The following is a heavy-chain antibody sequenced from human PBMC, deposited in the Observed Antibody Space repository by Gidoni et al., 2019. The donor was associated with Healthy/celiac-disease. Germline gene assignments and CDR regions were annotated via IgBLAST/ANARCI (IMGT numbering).Heavy chain of an antibody. CDR2: IIPILGIA. V-gene: IGHV1-69*04. CDR1: GGTFSSYA. J-gene: IGHJ4*02. D-gene: IGHD5-12*01. CDR3: ARVLIRGYSGYDYSTFDY. Sequence: QVQLVQSGAEVKKPGSSVTVSCKASGGTFSSYAISWVRQAPGQGLEWMGRIIPILGIANYAQKFQGRVTITADKSTSTAYMELSSLRSEDTAVYYCARVLIRGYSGYDYSTFDYWGQGTLVTVSS.